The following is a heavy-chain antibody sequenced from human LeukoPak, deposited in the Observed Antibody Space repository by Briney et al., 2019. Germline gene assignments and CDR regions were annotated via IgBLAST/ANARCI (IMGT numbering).Heavy chain of an antibody. J-gene: IGHJ3*02. V-gene: IGHV4-34*01. CDR3: ARGKRGYSNAFDI. CDR1: GGSFSGYY. CDR2: INHSGST. D-gene: IGHD2-15*01. Sequence: ASETLSLTCAVYGGSFSGYYWSWIRQPPGKGLEWIGEINHSGSTNYNPSLKSRVTISVDTSKNQFSLKLSSVTAADTAVYYCARGKRGYSNAFDIWGQGTMVTVSS.